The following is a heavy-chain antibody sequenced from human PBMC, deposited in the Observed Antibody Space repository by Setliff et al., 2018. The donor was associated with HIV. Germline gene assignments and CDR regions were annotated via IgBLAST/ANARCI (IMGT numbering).Heavy chain of an antibody. V-gene: IGHV4-39*07. CDR2: IYYSGST. CDR1: GGSIRSTSCY. CDR3: AIRSRLGGSSNYFDS. D-gene: IGHD1-26*01. J-gene: IGHJ4*02. Sequence: SETLSLTCTVSGGSIRSTSCYWGWIRQPPGKGLGWIGSIYYSGSTYYNPSLKSRVTISVDLSKKQISLKLSSVTAADTAIYYCAIRSRLGGSSNYFDSWGQGALVTVSS.